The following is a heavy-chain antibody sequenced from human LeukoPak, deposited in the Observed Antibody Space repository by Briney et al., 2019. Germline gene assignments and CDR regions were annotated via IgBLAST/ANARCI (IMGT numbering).Heavy chain of an antibody. Sequence: GGSLRLSCAASGFTFSSYVMYWVRQAPGTGLEWVAVISNDGSNKYYADSVKGRFTISRDNSKNSLYLQRNSLRSEDTAFYYCAAGALYYYENSGYHYWGQGTLVTVSS. CDR2: ISNDGSNK. V-gene: IGHV3-30*03. J-gene: IGHJ4*02. CDR1: GFTFSSYV. CDR3: AAGALYYYENSGYHY. D-gene: IGHD3-22*01.